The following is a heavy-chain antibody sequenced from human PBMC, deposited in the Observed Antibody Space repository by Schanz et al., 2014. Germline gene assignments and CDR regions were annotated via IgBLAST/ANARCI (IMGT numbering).Heavy chain of an antibody. CDR2: MNPTTGNR. CDR3: AIHYGDRPV. D-gene: IGHD4-17*01. J-gene: IGHJ4*02. V-gene: IGHV1-8*01. Sequence: QVQLVQSGAEVKKPGASVRVSCKASGYSFTTYDVNWVRQATGQGLEWMGWMNPTTGNRGYAQNFQGRVTMTRDTSLKTAYMEMTDLKFEDGGLYYGAIHYGDRPVWGQGTLIAVSS. CDR1: GYSFTTYD.